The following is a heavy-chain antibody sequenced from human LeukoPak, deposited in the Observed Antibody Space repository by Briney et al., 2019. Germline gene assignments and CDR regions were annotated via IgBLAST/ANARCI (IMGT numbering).Heavy chain of an antibody. CDR3: AKARGSGFQRGDAFDM. CDR2: ISYDGKDK. J-gene: IGHJ3*02. Sequence: GGSLRLSFATSGFTFRNFGMNWVRQAPGKGLQWVAFISYDGKDKYYSDSVKGRITISRDNSKSTLYVQMDSLRTEDTAVYYCAKARGSGFQRGDAFDMWGQGTRVTVSS. V-gene: IGHV3-30*02. D-gene: IGHD6-19*01. CDR1: GFTFRNFG.